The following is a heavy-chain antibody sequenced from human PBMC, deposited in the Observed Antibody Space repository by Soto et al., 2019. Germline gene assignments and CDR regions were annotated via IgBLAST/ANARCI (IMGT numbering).Heavy chain of an antibody. CDR3: VEGWNDF. Sequence: RISCAACRVTVRIAWVSWVRQAPGKGLEWVGRIKSKNDGGARDYAAPVNGRFSISRDDSKSTVYLQMNSLRVEDTALYYCVEGWNDFWGQGTLVTVSS. CDR2: IKSKNDGGAR. V-gene: IGHV3-15*01. D-gene: IGHD1-1*01. J-gene: IGHJ4*02. CDR1: RVTVRIAW.